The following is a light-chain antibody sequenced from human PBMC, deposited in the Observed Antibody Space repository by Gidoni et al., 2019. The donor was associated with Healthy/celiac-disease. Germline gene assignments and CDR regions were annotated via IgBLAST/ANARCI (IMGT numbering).Light chain of an antibody. Sequence: SYELTQPPSVSVSPGQTASITCSGDKVGDKYACWYQQKPGQSPVLVIYQDSKRPSGIPERFSGSNSGNTATLTISGTQAMDEADYYCRAWDSSTVYVFGTGTKVTVL. J-gene: IGLJ1*01. CDR3: RAWDSSTVYV. CDR2: QDS. CDR1: KVGDKY. V-gene: IGLV3-1*01.